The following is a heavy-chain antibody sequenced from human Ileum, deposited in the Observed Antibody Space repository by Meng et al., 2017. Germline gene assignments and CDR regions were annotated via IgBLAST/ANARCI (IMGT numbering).Heavy chain of an antibody. V-gene: IGHV4-4*02. CDR3: ARYILRWGYYFDY. J-gene: IGHJ4*02. CDR2: IYHSGST. CDR1: GGSISSSNW. Sequence: SGPGRVVRSATPPLPGAVSGGSISSSNWWSWVRQPPGKGLEWIGEIYHSGSTNFNPSLKSRVTISVDKSKNQFSLKLSSVTAADTAVYYCARYILRWGYYFDYWGQGTLVTVSS. D-gene: IGHD4-23*01.